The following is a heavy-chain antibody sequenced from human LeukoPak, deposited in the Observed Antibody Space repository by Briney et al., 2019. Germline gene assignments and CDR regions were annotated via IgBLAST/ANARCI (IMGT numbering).Heavy chain of an antibody. CDR1: GFTFSSYW. CDR2: IKQDGREK. V-gene: IGHV3-7*01. D-gene: IGHD6-13*01. Sequence: GGSLRLSCAASGFTFSSYWMSWVRQAPGKGLEGGANIKQDGREKYYVDSMKGRFTISRDNAKNSLYLQMNSLRAEDTAVYYCARIPAGIATRKGKLYYYYYYMDVWGKGTTVTVSS. CDR3: ARIPAGIATRKGKLYYYYYYMDV. J-gene: IGHJ6*03.